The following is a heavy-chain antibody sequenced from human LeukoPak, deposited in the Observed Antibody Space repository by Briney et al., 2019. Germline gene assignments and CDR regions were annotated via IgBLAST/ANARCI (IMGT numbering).Heavy chain of an antibody. Sequence: ASVKVSCKASGYTFSNYGITWARQAPGQGLEYMGWISAADGTTNYAQKVQGRVTMTTDTSTSTAYMELRSLRFDDTAVYYCARCGAAVTTHFSHWGQGTLVTVSS. V-gene: IGHV1-18*01. CDR1: GYTFSNYG. J-gene: IGHJ4*02. CDR3: ARCGAAVTTHFSH. D-gene: IGHD4-17*01. CDR2: ISAADGTT.